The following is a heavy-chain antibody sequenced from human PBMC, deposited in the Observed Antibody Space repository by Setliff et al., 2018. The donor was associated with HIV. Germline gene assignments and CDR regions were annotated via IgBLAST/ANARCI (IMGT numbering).Heavy chain of an antibody. D-gene: IGHD6-6*01. CDR2: ISSSSSTI. V-gene: IGHV3-48*01. Sequence: GGSLRLSCAASGFTFSSYSMNWVRQAPGKGLEWVSYISSSSSTIYYADSVKGRFTISRDNSKNTVYLQMNSLRAEDTAVYYCARTGLSSIAALRDAFDIWGQGTMVTVSS. J-gene: IGHJ3*02. CDR1: GFTFSSYS. CDR3: ARTGLSSIAALRDAFDI.